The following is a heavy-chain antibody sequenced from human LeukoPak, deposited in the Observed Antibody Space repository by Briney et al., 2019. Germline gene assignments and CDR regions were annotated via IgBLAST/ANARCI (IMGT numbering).Heavy chain of an antibody. CDR1: GGSISSSSYY. D-gene: IGHD2-15*01. Sequence: SETLSFTCTVSGGSISSSSYYWGWIRQPPGKGLEWIGSIYYSGSTYYNPSLKSRVTISVDTSKNQFSLKLSSVTAADTAVYYCARIVVVAAHFDYWGQGTLVTVSS. V-gene: IGHV4-39*07. CDR2: IYYSGST. J-gene: IGHJ4*02. CDR3: ARIVVVAAHFDY.